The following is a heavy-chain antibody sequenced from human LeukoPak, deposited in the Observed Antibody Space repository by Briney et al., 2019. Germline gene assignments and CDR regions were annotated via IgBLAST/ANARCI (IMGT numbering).Heavy chain of an antibody. J-gene: IGHJ4*01. CDR2: IYYSGST. V-gene: IGHV4-59*08. CDR3: ARHRDYYDT. Sequence: SETLSLTCTVSGGSISSYYWSWIRQPPGKGLEWIGYIYYSGSTNYNPSLKSRVTISVDTSKNQFSLNLTSVTAADTAVYFCARHRDYYDTWGHGTLVTVSS. D-gene: IGHD3-22*01. CDR1: GGSISSYY.